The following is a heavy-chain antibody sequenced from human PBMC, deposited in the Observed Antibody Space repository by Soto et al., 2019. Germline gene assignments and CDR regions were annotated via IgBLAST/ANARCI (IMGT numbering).Heavy chain of an antibody. J-gene: IGHJ6*02. CDR2: ISGSGGST. CDR3: AKSSSWYYYYGMDV. D-gene: IGHD6-13*01. V-gene: IGHV3-23*01. Sequence: GGSLRLSCAASGFTFSSYAMSWVRQAPGKGLEWVSAISGSGGSTYYADSVKGRFTISRDNSKNMLYLQMNSLRAEDTAVYYCAKSSSWYYYYGMDVWGQGTTVTVSS. CDR1: GFTFSSYA.